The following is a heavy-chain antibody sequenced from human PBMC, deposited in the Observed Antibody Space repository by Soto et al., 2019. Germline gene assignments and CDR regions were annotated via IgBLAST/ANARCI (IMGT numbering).Heavy chain of an antibody. CDR3: ARDRRGGCSSTSCYYFGFDP. J-gene: IGHJ5*02. CDR1: GYTFTSYA. V-gene: IGHV1-3*01. Sequence: QVQLVQSGAEVKKPGASVKVSCKASGYTFTSYAMHWVRQAPGQRLEWMGWINAGNGNTKYSQKFQGRVTITRDTSASTAYMELSSLRSEDTAVYYCARDRRGGCSSTSCYYFGFDPWGQGTLVTVSS. D-gene: IGHD2-2*01. CDR2: INAGNGNT.